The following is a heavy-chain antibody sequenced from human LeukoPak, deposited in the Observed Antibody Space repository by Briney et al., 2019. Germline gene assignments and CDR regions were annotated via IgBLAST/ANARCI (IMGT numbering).Heavy chain of an antibody. J-gene: IGHJ5*02. D-gene: IGHD3-22*01. CDR1: GFVFPTYW. V-gene: IGHV3-23*01. CDR2: ISGSGGST. CDR3: AKDPYYYDSSGYYEFDP. Sequence: PGGSLRLSCAASGFVFPTYWMHWVRQAPGKGLEWVSAISGSGGSTYYADSVKGRFTISRDNSKNTLYLQMNSLRAEDTAVYYCAKDPYYYDSSGYYEFDPWGQGTLVTVSS.